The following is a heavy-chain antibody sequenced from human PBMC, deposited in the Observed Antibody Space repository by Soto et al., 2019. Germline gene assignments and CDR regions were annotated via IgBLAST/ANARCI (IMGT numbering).Heavy chain of an antibody. V-gene: IGHV3-23*01. CDR2: ISKTGVST. D-gene: IGHD4-17*01. CDR1: GFTFSTYA. J-gene: IGHJ3*02. CDR3: AHPRGYGVFDAVDI. Sequence: EVQLLESGGGLVQPGGSLRISCAASGFTFSTYAMNWVRQAPGKGLEWVSAISKTGVSTYYAESVRGRFTISRDNSINTLYLQMSGLRTEDTAVYYCAHPRGYGVFDAVDIWGQGTMVTVSS.